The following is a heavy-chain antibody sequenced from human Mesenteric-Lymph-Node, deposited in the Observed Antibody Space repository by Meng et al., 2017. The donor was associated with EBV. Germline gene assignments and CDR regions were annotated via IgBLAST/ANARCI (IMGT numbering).Heavy chain of an antibody. V-gene: IGHV4-34*01. Sequence: QVQLQQWGAGLLKPSETLSLTCAVYGGSFSGYYWSWIRQPPGKGLEWIGEINHSGSTNYNPSLKSRVTISVDTSKNQFSLKLSSVTAADTAVYYCATGEKGPIDYWGQGTLVTVSS. J-gene: IGHJ4*02. CDR3: ATGEKGPIDY. CDR1: GGSFSGYY. CDR2: INHSGST.